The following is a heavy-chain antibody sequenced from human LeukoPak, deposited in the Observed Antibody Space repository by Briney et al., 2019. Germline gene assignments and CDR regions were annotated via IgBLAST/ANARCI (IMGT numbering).Heavy chain of an antibody. CDR2: MHYSGST. CDR3: ARRNGGNWFDP. J-gene: IGHJ5*02. Sequence: TSETLSLTCAVSGGSITTTNWWSWVRQPPGKGLEWIGYMHYSGSTNYNPSLKSRVTISVDTSKNQISLKLSSVTAADTAVYYCARRNGGNWFDPWGQGTLVTVSS. V-gene: IGHV4-59*08. D-gene: IGHD3-16*01. CDR1: GGSITTTNW.